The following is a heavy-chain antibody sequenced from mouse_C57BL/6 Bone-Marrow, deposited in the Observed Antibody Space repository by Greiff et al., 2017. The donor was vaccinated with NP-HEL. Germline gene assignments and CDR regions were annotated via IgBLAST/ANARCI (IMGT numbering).Heavy chain of an antibody. Sequence: EVQLQQSGPGLVKPSQSLSLTCSVTGYSITSGYYWNWIRQFPGNKLEWMGYISYDGSNNYNPSLKNRISITRDTSKNQFFLKLNSVTTEDTATYYCARNYSNGMDYWGQGTSVTVSS. CDR3: ARNYSNGMDY. CDR2: ISYDGSN. D-gene: IGHD2-5*01. V-gene: IGHV3-6*01. CDR1: GYSITSGYY. J-gene: IGHJ4*01.